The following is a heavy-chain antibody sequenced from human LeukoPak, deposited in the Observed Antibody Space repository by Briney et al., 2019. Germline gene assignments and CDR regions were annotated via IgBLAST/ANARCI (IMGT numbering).Heavy chain of an antibody. Sequence: GGSLRLSCAASGFIFSNYWMTWVRRAPGKGLEWVAHIGQDGSERHYVDSVKDRFTISRDNAKNSLDLQMDSLRAEDTAVYYCARDWGSTGYDLYDSWGQGTLVTVSS. J-gene: IGHJ4*02. CDR3: ARDWGSTGYDLYDS. CDR2: IGQDGSER. V-gene: IGHV3-7*01. CDR1: GFIFSNYW. D-gene: IGHD5-12*01.